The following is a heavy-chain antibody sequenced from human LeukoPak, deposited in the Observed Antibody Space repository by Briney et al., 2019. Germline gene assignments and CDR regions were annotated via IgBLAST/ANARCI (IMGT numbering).Heavy chain of an antibody. CDR1: GFTFSVYA. Sequence: GGSLRLSCATSGFTFSVYAMTWVRQAPGKGLEWVSTISGSGGNTYYADSVKGRFTISRDNSENTLYLQMNSLRAEDTAVYYCAKLKFPRLLAYWGQGTLVTVSS. CDR2: ISGSGGNT. D-gene: IGHD3-3*01. V-gene: IGHV3-23*01. J-gene: IGHJ4*02. CDR3: AKLKFPRLLAY.